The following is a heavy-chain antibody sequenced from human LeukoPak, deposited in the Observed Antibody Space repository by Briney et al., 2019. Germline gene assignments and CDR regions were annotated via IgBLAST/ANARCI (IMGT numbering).Heavy chain of an antibody. D-gene: IGHD1-26*01. J-gene: IGHJ4*02. CDR2: INHSGST. CDR3: ARGAVGATSYFDY. CDR1: GVSFSGYY. Sequence: SETLSLTCAVYGVSFSGYYWSWIRQPPGKGLEWIGEINHSGSTNYNPSLKSRVTISVDTSKNQFSLKLSSVTAADTAVYYCARGAVGATSYFDYWGQGTLVTVSS. V-gene: IGHV4-34*01.